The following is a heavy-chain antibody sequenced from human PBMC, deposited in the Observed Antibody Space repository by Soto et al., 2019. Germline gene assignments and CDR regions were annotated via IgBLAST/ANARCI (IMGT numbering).Heavy chain of an antibody. CDR1: GGTFSSYA. V-gene: IGHV1-69*01. J-gene: IGHJ6*02. Sequence: QVQLVQSGAEVKKPGSSVKVSCKASGGTFSSYAISWVRQAPGQGLEWMGGIITIFGTANYAQKFQGRVTITADEPTSTAYMELSSLRSEDTAVYYCARVAARALDGPYYYGMDVWGQGTTVTVSS. CDR3: ARVAARALDGPYYYGMDV. CDR2: IITIFGTA. D-gene: IGHD6-6*01.